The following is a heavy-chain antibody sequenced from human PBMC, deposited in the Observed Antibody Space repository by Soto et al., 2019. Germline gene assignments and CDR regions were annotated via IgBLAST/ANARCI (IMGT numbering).Heavy chain of an antibody. D-gene: IGHD3-10*01. V-gene: IGHV3-73*02. CDR2: IRSNANNYAT. CDR1: GFTFSGSA. CDR3: TGGTYYFGPREDS. Sequence: EVQVVESGGGLVQPGGSLKLSCSTSGFTFSGSAMHWVRQASGKGLEWVGRIRSNANNYATEYAASVNGRFTISRDDSKNTVYLQMNSLRTENTALYYCTGGTYYFGPREDSWGQGTLVTVSS. J-gene: IGHJ4*02.